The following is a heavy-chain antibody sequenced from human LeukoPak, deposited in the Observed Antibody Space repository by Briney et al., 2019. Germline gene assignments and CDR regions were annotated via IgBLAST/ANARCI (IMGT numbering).Heavy chain of an antibody. Sequence: WASVKVSCKASGGTFSSYAISWVRQAPGQGLEWMGGIIPIFGTANYAQKFQGRVTITADKSTSTAYMELSSLRSEDTAVYYCARALYYDSSGYYDPWGQGTLVTVSS. CDR1: GGTFSSYA. V-gene: IGHV1-69*06. CDR3: ARALYYDSSGYYDP. J-gene: IGHJ5*02. D-gene: IGHD3-22*01. CDR2: IIPIFGTA.